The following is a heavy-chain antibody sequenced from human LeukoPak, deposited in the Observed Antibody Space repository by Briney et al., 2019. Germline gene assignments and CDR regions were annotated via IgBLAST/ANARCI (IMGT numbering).Heavy chain of an antibody. Sequence: GGSLRLSCAASGFTFDSYAMSWVRQAPGKGLEWVSSISDIGGLTYHADSVKGRFTISRDNSKNTLYMQMNSLRAEDTAVYYCAKATLGRVDYNFWSGYFGNPFDIWGQGTMVTVSS. D-gene: IGHD3-3*01. CDR1: GFTFDSYA. CDR2: ISDIGGLT. V-gene: IGHV3-23*01. J-gene: IGHJ3*02. CDR3: AKATLGRVDYNFWSGYFGNPFDI.